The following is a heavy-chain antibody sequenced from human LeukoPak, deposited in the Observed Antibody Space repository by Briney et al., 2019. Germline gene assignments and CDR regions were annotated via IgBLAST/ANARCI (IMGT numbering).Heavy chain of an antibody. CDR2: IRYDGSAK. CDR1: GFTFMNYG. V-gene: IGHV3-30*02. Sequence: PGGSLRLSCTASGFTFMNYGLHWVRQAPGKGLEWVAFIRYDGSAKYFADSVKGRFTISRDNSENTLFLQMNSLRPEDTAVYYCAKDVPSVDWGQGTLVTVSS. CDR3: AKDVPSVD. J-gene: IGHJ4*02.